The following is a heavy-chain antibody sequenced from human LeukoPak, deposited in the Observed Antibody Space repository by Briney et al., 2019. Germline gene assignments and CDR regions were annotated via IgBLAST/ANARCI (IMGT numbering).Heavy chain of an antibody. D-gene: IGHD6-13*01. CDR2: INHSGST. Sequence: SETLSLTCAVYGGTFSGYYWSWIRQPPGKGLDWIGEINHSGSTNYNPSLKSRVTISVDTSKHQFSLKLSSVTAADTAVYYCARLIAAAGTRYFDYWGQGTLVTVSS. CDR3: ARLIAAAGTRYFDY. J-gene: IGHJ4*02. CDR1: GGTFSGYY. V-gene: IGHV4-34*01.